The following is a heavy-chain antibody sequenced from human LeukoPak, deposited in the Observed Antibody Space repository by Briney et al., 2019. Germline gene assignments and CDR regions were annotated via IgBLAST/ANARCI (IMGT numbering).Heavy chain of an antibody. CDR1: GGSISSYY. CDR3: ARALYSGSYDNAFDI. V-gene: IGHV4-59*01. J-gene: IGHJ3*02. Sequence: PSETLSLTCTVSGGSISSYYWSWIRQPPGKGLEWIGYIYYSGSTNYNPSLKSRVTISVDTSKNQFSLKLSSVTAADTAVYYCARALYSGSYDNAFDIWGQGTMVTVS. D-gene: IGHD1-26*01. CDR2: IYYSGST.